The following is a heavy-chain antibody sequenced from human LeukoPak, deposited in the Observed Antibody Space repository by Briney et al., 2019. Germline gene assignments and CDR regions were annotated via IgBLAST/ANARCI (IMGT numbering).Heavy chain of an antibody. D-gene: IGHD3-22*01. CDR2: ISVGGNYI. Sequence: GGSLRLSCAASGYTFSSYSINWVRQAPGKGLEWVSSISVGGNYIYYADAVRGRFRISRDDARNSLYLQMDSLRGDDTAVYYCARLRRNSDRSGYYYYYDYWGQGTLVTVSS. V-gene: IGHV3-21*01. J-gene: IGHJ4*02. CDR3: ARLRRNSDRSGYYYYYDY. CDR1: GYTFSSYS.